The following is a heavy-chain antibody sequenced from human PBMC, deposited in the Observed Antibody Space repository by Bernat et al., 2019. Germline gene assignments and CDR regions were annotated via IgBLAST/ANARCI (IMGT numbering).Heavy chain of an antibody. CDR3: ARKREGYSGYDFDY. D-gene: IGHD5-12*01. J-gene: IGHJ4*02. CDR1: GFTFDDYA. CDR2: ISSSSSYI. Sequence: EVQLVESGGGVVQPGGSLRLSCAASGFTFDDYAMHWVRQAPGKGLEWVSSISSSSSYIYYADSVKGRFTISRDNAKNSLYLQMNSLRAEDTAVYYCARKREGYSGYDFDYWGQGTLVTVSS. V-gene: IGHV3-21*01.